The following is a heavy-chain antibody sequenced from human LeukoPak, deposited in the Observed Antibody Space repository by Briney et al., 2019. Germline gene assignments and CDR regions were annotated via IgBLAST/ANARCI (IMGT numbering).Heavy chain of an antibody. J-gene: IGHJ3*02. CDR2: IKQDGSET. Sequence: GGSLRLSCAASGFILTTYWMTWVRQAPGKGLEWVANIKQDGSETYHVDSVKGRFTIFRDHAKTSLYLQIINLRAEDTAIYHCASSVFSFSGSQWDPFDIWGQGTMVTVSS. CDR1: GFILTTYW. V-gene: IGHV3-7*03. D-gene: IGHD6-19*01. CDR3: ASSVFSFSGSQWDPFDI.